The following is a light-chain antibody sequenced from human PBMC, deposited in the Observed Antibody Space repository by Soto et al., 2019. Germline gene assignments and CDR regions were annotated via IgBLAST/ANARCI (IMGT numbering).Light chain of an antibody. CDR2: AAS. CDR1: QGISNS. CDR3: QKYNSAPWT. Sequence: DIQMTQSPSSLSASVGDRVTITCRASQGISNSLAWYQQKPGNVPKLLIYAASTLQSGVPSRFSGSGSGTDFTLTISGLQPEDVATYYCQKYNSAPWTFGQGTKVDIK. J-gene: IGKJ1*01. V-gene: IGKV1-27*01.